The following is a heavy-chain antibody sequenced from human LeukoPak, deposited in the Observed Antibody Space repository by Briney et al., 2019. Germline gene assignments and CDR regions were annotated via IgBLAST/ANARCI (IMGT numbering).Heavy chain of an antibody. V-gene: IGHV2-5*02. CDR3: AHRRAGGPVPNAFDI. CDR2: ISWDDTK. Sequence: SGPTLVKPTQTLTLTCTFTCFSITTRGETVGLIREPPGNALEWLALISWDDTKRHSPAQKRRLTITKDTSKSHVLLIMTNMDPVDTATYYCAHRRAGGPVPNAFDIWGQGTMVTVSS. J-gene: IGHJ3*02. D-gene: IGHD3-16*01. CDR1: CFSITTRGET.